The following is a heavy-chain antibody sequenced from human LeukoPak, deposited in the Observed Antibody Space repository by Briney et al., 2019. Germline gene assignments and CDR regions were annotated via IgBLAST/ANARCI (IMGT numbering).Heavy chain of an antibody. J-gene: IGHJ4*02. Sequence: ASVTVSCKASVYTFTSYGISWVRQAPRQGLEWMGWISAYNGNTNYAQKLHGRVTMTTDTSTSTAYMELRSLRSDDTAVYYCARVIIGYSYGGFGFDYWGQGTLVTVSS. CDR3: ARVIIGYSYGGFGFDY. D-gene: IGHD5-18*01. V-gene: IGHV1-18*01. CDR2: ISAYNGNT. CDR1: VYTFTSYG.